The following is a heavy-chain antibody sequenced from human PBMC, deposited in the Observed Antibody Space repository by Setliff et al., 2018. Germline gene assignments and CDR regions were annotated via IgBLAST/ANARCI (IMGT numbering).Heavy chain of an antibody. Sequence: ASVKVSCKASGFTFTGYSIHWVRQAPGQGLEWVGCIRPLRGDTKSAQKFQGRLTMTGDASINTAFMELTGLTSDDTAVYYCARAPSGTGFYHFFSYMDVWGKGTTVTVSS. CDR2: IRPLRGDT. D-gene: IGHD1-7*01. V-gene: IGHV1-2*02. CDR1: GFTFTGYS. J-gene: IGHJ6*03. CDR3: ARAPSGTGFYHFFSYMDV.